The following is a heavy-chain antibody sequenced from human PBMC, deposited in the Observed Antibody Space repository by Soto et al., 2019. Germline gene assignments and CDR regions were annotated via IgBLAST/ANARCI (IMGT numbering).Heavy chain of an antibody. CDR1: GFTFSDYY. J-gene: IGHJ6*03. Sequence: VQLVESGGGLVKPGGSLRLSCAASGFTFSDYYMSWIRQAPGKGLEWVSYISGSGSTIYYADSVKGRFTISRDNAKNSLHLQMNSLRAEDTAVYYCASGVAASHFYYYYMDVWGKGTTVTVSS. CDR2: ISGSGSTI. D-gene: IGHD2-15*01. V-gene: IGHV3-11*01. CDR3: ASGVAASHFYYYYMDV.